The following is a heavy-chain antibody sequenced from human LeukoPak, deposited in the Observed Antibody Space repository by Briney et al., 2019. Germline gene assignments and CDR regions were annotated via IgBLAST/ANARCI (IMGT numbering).Heavy chain of an antibody. J-gene: IGHJ5*02. Sequence: GASVKVSCKASGGIFSSYASSWVRQAPGQGLEWMGGIIPIFGTANYAQKFKGRVTITTDESTSTAYMELSSLRSEDTAVYYCARDRAWAARPHRDDNWFDPWGQGTLVTVSS. D-gene: IGHD6-6*01. CDR1: GGIFSSYA. V-gene: IGHV1-69*05. CDR2: IIPIFGTA. CDR3: ARDRAWAARPHRDDNWFDP.